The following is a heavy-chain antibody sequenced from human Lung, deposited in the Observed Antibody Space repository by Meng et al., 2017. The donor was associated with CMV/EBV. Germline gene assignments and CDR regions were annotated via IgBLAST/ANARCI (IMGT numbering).Heavy chain of an antibody. CDR2: IIPIFGTA. CDR1: GGTFSSYA. CDR3: ARAVDYYYYYSMDV. J-gene: IGHJ6*02. Sequence: SXXVSXKASGGTFSSYAISWVRQAPGQGLEWMGGIIPIFGTANYAQKFQGRVTITTDESTSTAYMELSSLRSEDTGVYYFARAVDYYYYYSMDVWGQGTXVTVSS. V-gene: IGHV1-69*05.